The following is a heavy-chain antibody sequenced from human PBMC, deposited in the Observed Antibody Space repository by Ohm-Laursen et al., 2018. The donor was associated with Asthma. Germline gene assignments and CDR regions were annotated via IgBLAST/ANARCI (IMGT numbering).Heavy chain of an antibody. CDR1: GFTFSNAW. Sequence: GSLRLSCAASGFTFSNAWMTWVRQAPGKGLEWVGRIKSKTDGGTTDYAAPVKGRFTISRDDSKNTLYLLMNSLKTEDTAVYYCTTDLTSSSTYYYYFYGMDVWGQGTTVTVSS. V-gene: IGHV3-15*01. CDR3: TTDLTSSSTYYYYFYGMDV. D-gene: IGHD6-6*01. J-gene: IGHJ6*02. CDR2: IKSKTDGGTT.